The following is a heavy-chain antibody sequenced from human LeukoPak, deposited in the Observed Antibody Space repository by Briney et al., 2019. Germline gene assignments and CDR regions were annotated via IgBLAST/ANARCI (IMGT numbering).Heavy chain of an antibody. V-gene: IGHV4-61*02. J-gene: IGHJ3*02. D-gene: IGHD2-2*01. Sequence: PSGTLSLTCTVSGGSISSGSYYWSWIRQPAGKGLEWIGRIYTSGSTNYNPSLKSRVTMSVDTSKNQFSLKLSSVTAADTAVYYCARVRRYCSSTSCYFFAFDIWGQGTMVTVSS. CDR2: IYTSGST. CDR3: ARVRRYCSSTSCYFFAFDI. CDR1: GGSISSGSYY.